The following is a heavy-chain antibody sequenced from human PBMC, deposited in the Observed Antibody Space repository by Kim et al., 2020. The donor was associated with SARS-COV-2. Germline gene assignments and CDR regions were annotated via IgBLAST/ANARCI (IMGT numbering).Heavy chain of an antibody. D-gene: IGHD3-10*01. CDR1: GFTFSSYG. CDR2: ISYDGSKK. CDR3: APARRGLAFDY. J-gene: IGHJ4*02. Sequence: GGSLRLSCAASGFTFSSYGMHWVRQAPGKGLEWVAVISYDGSKKYYADSVKGRFTISRDNSKNTLYLQMNSLRAEDTAVYYCAPARRGLAFDYWGQGTLVTVSS. V-gene: IGHV3-30*03.